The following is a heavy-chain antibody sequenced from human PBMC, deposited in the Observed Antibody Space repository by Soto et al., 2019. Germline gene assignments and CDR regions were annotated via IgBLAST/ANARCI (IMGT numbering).Heavy chain of an antibody. V-gene: IGHV4-39*01. CDR2: IYYGGST. CDR3: ASQKHDLLHYFDY. J-gene: IGHJ4*02. CDR1: GASISTNNYY. Sequence: SSETLSLTCTVSGASISTNNYYWGWIRQPPGKSLEWIGSIYYGGSTYYNPSLKSRVTIPVDTSKDQFSLKLSSVTAADTAVYYCASQKHDLLHYFDYWGQGIRVTVSS. D-gene: IGHD2-21*01.